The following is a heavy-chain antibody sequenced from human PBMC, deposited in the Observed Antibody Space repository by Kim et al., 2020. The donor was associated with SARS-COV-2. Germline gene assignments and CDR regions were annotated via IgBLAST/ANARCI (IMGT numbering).Heavy chain of an antibody. CDR3: ARSPAPPEDNRFAP. CDR1: GGSISSYY. CDR2: IYYSGST. V-gene: IGHV4-59*08. Sequence: SETLSLTCTVSGGSISSYYWSWIRQPPGKGLEWIGYIYYSGSTNYNPSLKRRVTISVDTSKNQFSLKLSSVTAAATALYSCARSPAPPEDNRFAPWGQGT. J-gene: IGHJ5*02.